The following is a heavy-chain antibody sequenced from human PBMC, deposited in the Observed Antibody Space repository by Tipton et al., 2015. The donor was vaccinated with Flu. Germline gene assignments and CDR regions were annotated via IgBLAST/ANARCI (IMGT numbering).Heavy chain of an antibody. D-gene: IGHD4-11*01. Sequence: GLVKPSETLSLTCTVSGGSFTAFYWSWIRQPPGKGLEWIGSVFYSGSTNYNPSLESRVTISADSSKKQFSLRLTSVTAADTAVFYCARRDYSNYVSEPKNWFDPWGQGTLVTVSS. CDR2: VFYSGST. CDR3: ARRDYSNYVSEPKNWFDP. V-gene: IGHV4-59*01. CDR1: GGSFTAFY. J-gene: IGHJ5*02.